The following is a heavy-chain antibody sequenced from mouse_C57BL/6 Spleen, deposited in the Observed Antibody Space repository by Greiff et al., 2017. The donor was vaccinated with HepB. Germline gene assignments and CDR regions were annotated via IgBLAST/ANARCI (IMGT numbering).Heavy chain of an antibody. D-gene: IGHD2-3*01. V-gene: IGHV2-6*03. CDR3: ARDGYYRGYFDY. CDR2: IWSDGST. CDR1: GFSLTSYG. J-gene: IGHJ2*01. Sequence: VKVVESGPGLVAPSQSLSITCTVSGFSLTSYGVHWVRQPPGKGLEWLVVIWSDGSTTYNSALKSRLSISKDNSKSQVFLKMNSLQTDDTAMYYCARDGYYRGYFDYWGQGTTLTVSS.